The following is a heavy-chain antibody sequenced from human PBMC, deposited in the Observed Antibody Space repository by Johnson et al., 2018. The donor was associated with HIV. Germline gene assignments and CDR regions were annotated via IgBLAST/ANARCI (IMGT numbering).Heavy chain of an antibody. Sequence: MLLVESGGGLVQPGGSLRLSCAASGFSSSRYAMHWIRQATGKGLEWVSGIGTTGDTYYPGSVKGRFTISRDNSKNTLYLQMNSLRAEDTAVYYCAKDRVGATSPQAQNAFDIWGQGTMVTVSS. D-gene: IGHD1-26*01. J-gene: IGHJ3*02. CDR3: AKDRVGATSPQAQNAFDI. CDR1: GFSSSRYA. V-gene: IGHV3-13*01. CDR2: IGTTGDT.